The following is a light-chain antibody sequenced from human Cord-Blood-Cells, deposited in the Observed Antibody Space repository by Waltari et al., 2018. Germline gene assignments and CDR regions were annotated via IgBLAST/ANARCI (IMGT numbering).Light chain of an antibody. CDR3: QQDDSTPYS. CDR1: QSVLYSSNYKNY. CDR2: WAS. V-gene: IGKV4-1*01. Sequence: DIVMTQSPDSLAVSLAERATINCTYSQSVLYSSNYKNYLAWYQQKPGQPPKLLIYWASTRESGVPDRFSGSGSGTDFTLTISSRQAEDVAVYYCQQDDSTPYSFGQGTKLEIK. J-gene: IGKJ2*03.